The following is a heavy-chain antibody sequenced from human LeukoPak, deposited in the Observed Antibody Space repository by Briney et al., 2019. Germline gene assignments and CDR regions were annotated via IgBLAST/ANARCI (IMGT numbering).Heavy chain of an antibody. D-gene: IGHD5-18*01. Sequence: TWGSLRLSCAASGFTFSSYAMSWVRQAPGKGLEWVSAISGSGGSTYYADSVEGRFTISRDNSKNTLYLQMNSLRAEDTAVYYCAKDLRRGYSYGYYWGQGTLVTVSS. CDR2: ISGSGGST. J-gene: IGHJ4*02. V-gene: IGHV3-23*01. CDR1: GFTFSSYA. CDR3: AKDLRRGYSYGYY.